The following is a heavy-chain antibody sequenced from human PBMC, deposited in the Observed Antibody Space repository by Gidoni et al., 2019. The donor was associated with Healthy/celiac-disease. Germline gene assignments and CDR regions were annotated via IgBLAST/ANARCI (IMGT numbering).Heavy chain of an antibody. CDR2: INPSGGST. J-gene: IGHJ6*02. V-gene: IGHV1-46*01. CDR1: GYTFTSYY. Sequence: QVQLVQSGAEVKKPGASVKVSCKASGYTFTSYYMHWVRQAPGQGLEWMGIINPSGGSTSYAQKFQGRVTMTRDTSTSTVYMELSSLRSEDTAVYYCARECSGGSWPSACYYYGMDVWGQGTTVTVSS. D-gene: IGHD2-15*01. CDR3: ARECSGGSWPSACYYYGMDV.